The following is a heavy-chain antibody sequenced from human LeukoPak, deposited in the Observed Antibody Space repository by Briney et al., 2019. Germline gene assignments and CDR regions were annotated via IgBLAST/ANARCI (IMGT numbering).Heavy chain of an antibody. CDR3: ARVCLITISENWFDP. CDR2: IYYSGST. V-gene: IGHV4-61*01. Sequence: SETLSLTCTVSGGSISSSSYYWSWIRQPPGKGLEWIGYIYYSGSTNYNPSLKSRVTISVDTSKNQFSLKLSSVTAADTAVYYCARVCLITISENWFDPWGQGTLVTVSS. CDR1: GGSISSSSYY. D-gene: IGHD3-3*01. J-gene: IGHJ5*02.